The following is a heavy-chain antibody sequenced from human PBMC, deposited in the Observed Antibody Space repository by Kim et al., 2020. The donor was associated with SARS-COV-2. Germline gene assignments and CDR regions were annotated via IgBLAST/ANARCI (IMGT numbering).Heavy chain of an antibody. J-gene: IGHJ6*03. V-gene: IGHV4-39*01. CDR3: ARHPGAVRYFDHYYYYYYMDV. CDR2: IFTSEST. D-gene: IGHD3-9*01. Sequence: GRIFTSESTNSNPSLKSRVTLSVDTSKNQFSLKLSSVTAAETAVYYCARHPGAVRYFDHYYYYYYMDVWGKGTTVTVSS.